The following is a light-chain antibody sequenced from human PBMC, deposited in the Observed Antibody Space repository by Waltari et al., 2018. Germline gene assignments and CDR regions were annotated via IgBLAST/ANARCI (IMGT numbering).Light chain of an antibody. V-gene: IGKV3-20*01. CDR3: QKYGTLPAT. CDR2: DAS. Sequence: EIVLTQSPGTLSLSPGERATLSCRASQSVSRTLAWYQQKPGQPPRLLIYDASTRATGIPDRFSGSGSGTDFSLTISRLGPEDFAVYYCQKYGTLPATFGQGTKVEIK. J-gene: IGKJ1*01. CDR1: QSVSRT.